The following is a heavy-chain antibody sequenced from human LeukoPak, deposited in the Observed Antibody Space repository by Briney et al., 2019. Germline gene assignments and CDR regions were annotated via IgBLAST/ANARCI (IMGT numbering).Heavy chain of an antibody. V-gene: IGHV1-24*01. CDR2: FDPEDGET. CDR1: GYTLTELS. J-gene: IGHJ3*02. CDR3: ATGYGSGDAAPFDI. Sequence: ASVKVSCKVSGYTLTELSMHWVRQAPGKGLEWMGGFDPEDGETIYAQRFQGRVTMTEDTSTDTAYMELSSLSSEDTAVYYCATGYGSGDAAPFDIWGQGTMVTVSS. D-gene: IGHD3-10*01.